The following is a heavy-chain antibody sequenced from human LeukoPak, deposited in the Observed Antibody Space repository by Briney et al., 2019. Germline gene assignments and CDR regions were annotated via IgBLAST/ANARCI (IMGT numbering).Heavy chain of an antibody. V-gene: IGHV3-33*01. D-gene: IGHD6-19*01. J-gene: IGHJ4*02. Sequence: PGGSLRLSCAASGFTFSSYGMHWVRQAPGKGLEWVAVIWYDGSNKYYADSVKGRFTISRDNSKNTLYLQMNSLRAEDTAVYYCARDPSAVAGTSWDYWGQGTLVTVSS. CDR1: GFTFSSYG. CDR3: ARDPSAVAGTSWDY. CDR2: IWYDGSNK.